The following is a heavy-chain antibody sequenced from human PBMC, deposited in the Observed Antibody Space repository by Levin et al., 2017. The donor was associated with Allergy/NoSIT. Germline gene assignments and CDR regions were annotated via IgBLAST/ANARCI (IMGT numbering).Heavy chain of an antibody. CDR3: AREEEDVVEVVARIVYDGYIDL. D-gene: IGHD2-15*01. J-gene: IGHJ6*03. CDR1: GFTFSSYW. Sequence: GGSLRLSCAASGFTFSSYWMHWVRQAPGKGLVWVSRITSDGSSTSYADSVKGRFTISRDNAKNTLYLQMNSRRAEDTAVYYCAREEEDVVEVVARIVYDGYIDLWGKGTTVTVSS. CDR2: ITSDGSST. V-gene: IGHV3-74*01.